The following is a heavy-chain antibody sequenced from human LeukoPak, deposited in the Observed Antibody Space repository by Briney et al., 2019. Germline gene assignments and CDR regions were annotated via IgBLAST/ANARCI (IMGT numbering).Heavy chain of an antibody. CDR2: ISYDGSNK. Sequence: GRSLRLSCAASGFTFSSYGMHWVRQAPGKGLEWVAVISYDGSNKYYADSVKGRFTISRDNSKNTLYLQMNSLRAEDTAVYYCAKDPGLLWFGEYAFDIWDQGTMVTVSS. J-gene: IGHJ3*02. D-gene: IGHD3-10*01. V-gene: IGHV3-30*18. CDR3: AKDPGLLWFGEYAFDI. CDR1: GFTFSSYG.